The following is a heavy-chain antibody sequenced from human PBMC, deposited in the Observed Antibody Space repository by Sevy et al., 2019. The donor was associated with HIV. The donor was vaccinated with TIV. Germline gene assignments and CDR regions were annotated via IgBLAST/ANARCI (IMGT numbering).Heavy chain of an antibody. CDR2: IYYSGST. V-gene: IGHV4-59*01. D-gene: IGHD2-15*01. J-gene: IGHJ3*02. CDR3: ARDGYCSGGSCHSGTAFDI. Sequence: SETLSLTCTVSGGSISSYYWSWIRQPPGKGLEWIGYIYYSGSTNYNPSLKSRVTISVDTSKNQFSLKLSSVTAADTAVYYCARDGYCSGGSCHSGTAFDIWGQGTMVTVS. CDR1: GGSISSYY.